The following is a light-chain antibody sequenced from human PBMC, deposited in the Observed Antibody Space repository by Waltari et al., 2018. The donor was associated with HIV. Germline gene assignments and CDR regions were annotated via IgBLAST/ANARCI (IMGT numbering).Light chain of an antibody. J-gene: IGKJ1*01. CDR1: QTITTK. Sequence: EIVMTQSPATLSVSPGERVTLSCRASQTITTKLAWYQQTPGHAPRLLIYGTSTRAPGIPDRFSGSGSGTEFTLTISSRQSEDFAIYYCQQYNNWPPWTFGQGTKVEI. CDR2: GTS. V-gene: IGKV3-15*01. CDR3: QQYNNWPPWT.